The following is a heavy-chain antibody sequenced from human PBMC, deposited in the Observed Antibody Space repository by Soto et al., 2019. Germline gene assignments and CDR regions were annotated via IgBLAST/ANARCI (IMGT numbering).Heavy chain of an antibody. Sequence: ASVMPSCKDSFNTITNTGMHWVIPASGQRLEWMGWINAGNGNTKYSQKFQGRVTITRDTSASTAHMELSSLRSEDTAVYYCARTWVVVSSPDYWGQRTLGTVSS. J-gene: IGHJ4*02. D-gene: IGHD2-21*01. CDR3: ARTWVVVSSPDY. CDR2: INAGNGNT. CDR1: FNTITNTG. V-gene: IGHV1-3*01.